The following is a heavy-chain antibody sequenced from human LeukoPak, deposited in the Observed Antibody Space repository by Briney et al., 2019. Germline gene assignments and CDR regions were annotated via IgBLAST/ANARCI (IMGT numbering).Heavy chain of an antibody. CDR1: GASISGGTYY. Sequence: SETLSLTCSVSGASISGGTYYWGWLRHPPGKGLEWIGSIYYTGSTYDNPSLKSRVTISVDTSKNQFSLKLSSVTAADTAVYYCARRGGSGRAFDYWGQGTLVTVSS. D-gene: IGHD1-26*01. J-gene: IGHJ4*02. CDR2: IYYTGST. CDR3: ARRGGSGRAFDY. V-gene: IGHV4-39*01.